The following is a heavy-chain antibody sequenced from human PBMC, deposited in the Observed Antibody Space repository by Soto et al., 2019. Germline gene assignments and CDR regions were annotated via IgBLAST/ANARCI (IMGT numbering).Heavy chain of an antibody. J-gene: IGHJ4*02. CDR2: IKQDGRER. CDR3: ARDFTPGYDFWSGYFFDY. Sequence: GGSLRLSCAASGFIFSTYWMSWVRQAPGEGLEWVANIKQDGRERHYVDSVKGRFTISRDNAKKSLYLQMNSLSPEDTAVYYCARDFTPGYDFWSGYFFDYWGQGTLVTVSS. D-gene: IGHD3-3*01. CDR1: GFIFSTYW. V-gene: IGHV3-7*01.